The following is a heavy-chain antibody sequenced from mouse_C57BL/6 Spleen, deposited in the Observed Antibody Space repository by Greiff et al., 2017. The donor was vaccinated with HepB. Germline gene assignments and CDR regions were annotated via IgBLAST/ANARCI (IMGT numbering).Heavy chain of an antibody. CDR3: AREGYYYGSSYRYFDV. D-gene: IGHD1-1*01. Sequence: EVKVEESGPGLVKPSQSLSLTCSVTGYSITSGYYWNWIRQFPGNKLEWMGYISYDGSNNYNPSLKNRISITRDTSKNQFFLKLNSVTTEDTATYYCAREGYYYGSSYRYFDVWGTGTTVTVSS. CDR1: GYSITSGYY. CDR2: ISYDGSN. J-gene: IGHJ1*03. V-gene: IGHV3-6*01.